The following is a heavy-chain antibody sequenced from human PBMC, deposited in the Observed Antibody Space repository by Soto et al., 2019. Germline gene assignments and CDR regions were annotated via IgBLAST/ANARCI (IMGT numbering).Heavy chain of an antibody. CDR3: TRVYGENWFDS. V-gene: IGHV6-1*01. CDR1: GDSVSSNSAA. J-gene: IGHJ5*01. D-gene: IGHD4-17*01. Sequence: SQTLSLTCAISGDSVSSNSAAWSLIMQSPSRGLEWLGRTYYRSKWYNDYAVSVKSRITINPDTSKNQFSLQLNSVTPEDTAVYYCTRVYGENWFDSWGPGTLVTVSS. CDR2: TYYRSKWYN.